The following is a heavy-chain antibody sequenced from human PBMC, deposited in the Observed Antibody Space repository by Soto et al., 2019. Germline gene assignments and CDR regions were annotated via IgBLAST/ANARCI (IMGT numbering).Heavy chain of an antibody. CDR1: GGSISSGGYY. D-gene: IGHD3-22*01. J-gene: IGHJ4*02. Sequence: SQALSLTCTVSGGSISSGGYYWSWIRQHPGKGLEWIGYIYYSGSTYYNPSLKSRVTISVDTSKNQFSLKLSSVTAADTAAYYCARGRVQDYYDSSGRFDFCGQATPVLVSS. CDR3: ARGRVQDYYDSSGRFDF. CDR2: IYYSGST. V-gene: IGHV4-31*03.